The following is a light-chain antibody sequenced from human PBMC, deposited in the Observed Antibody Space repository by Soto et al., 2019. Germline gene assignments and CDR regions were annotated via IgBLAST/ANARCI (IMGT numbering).Light chain of an antibody. CDR1: SIEVGSYDL. J-gene: IGLJ2*01. Sequence: QSALTQPASVSGSPGQSITISCTGTSIEVGSYDLVSWNQQHPGKAPKLMIYEGSKRPSGVSNRVSGSKSGNTASLTISGLQAEDEADYYCCSYAGSSTVVFGGGTKLTVL. CDR3: CSYAGSSTVV. CDR2: EGS. V-gene: IGLV2-23*01.